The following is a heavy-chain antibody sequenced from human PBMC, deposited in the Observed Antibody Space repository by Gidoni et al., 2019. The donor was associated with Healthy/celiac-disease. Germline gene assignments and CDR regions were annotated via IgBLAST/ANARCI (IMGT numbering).Heavy chain of an antibody. CDR2: ISSRSSTI. Sequence: EVQLVESGGCLVQPGGSLRLSCAASGFPFSRYSMNSVRQAPGKGLEWVSYISSRSSTIYYADSLKGRFTISRDNAKNSLYLQMNSLRDEDTAVYYCARERGAEYGDYAGGYYYGMDVWGQGTTVTVSS. V-gene: IGHV3-48*02. CDR3: ARERGAEYGDYAGGYYYGMDV. CDR1: GFPFSRYS. D-gene: IGHD4-17*01. J-gene: IGHJ6*02.